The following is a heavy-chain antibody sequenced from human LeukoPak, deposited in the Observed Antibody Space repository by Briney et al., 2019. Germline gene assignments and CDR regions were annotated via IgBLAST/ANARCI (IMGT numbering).Heavy chain of an antibody. CDR3: AHSNSWLPEDY. Sequence: SETLSLTCTVSGGSISSSGYYWGWIRQPPGKGLEWIGYIYHSGSTNYNPSLKSRVTISVDTSKNQFSLKLSSVTAADTAVYYCAHSNSWLPEDYWGQGTLVTVSS. CDR2: IYHSGST. V-gene: IGHV4-61*05. D-gene: IGHD5-18*01. J-gene: IGHJ4*02. CDR1: GGSISSSGYY.